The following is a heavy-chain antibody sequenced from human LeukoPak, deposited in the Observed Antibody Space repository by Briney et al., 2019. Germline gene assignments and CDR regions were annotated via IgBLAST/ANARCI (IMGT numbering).Heavy chain of an antibody. J-gene: IGHJ5*02. CDR2: IIPIFGTA. CDR1: GYTFTSYG. CDR3: ARDYNYGSGSYYEENWFDP. V-gene: IGHV1-69*06. Sequence: SVKVSCKASGYTFTSYGISWVRQAPGQGLEWMGGIIPIFGTANYAQKFQGRVTITADKSTSTACMELSSLRSEDTAVYYCARDYNYGSGSYYEENWFDPWGQGTLVTVSS. D-gene: IGHD3-10*01.